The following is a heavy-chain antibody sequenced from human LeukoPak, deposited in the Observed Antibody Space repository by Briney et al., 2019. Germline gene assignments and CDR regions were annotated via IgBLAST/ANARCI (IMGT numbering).Heavy chain of an antibody. CDR2: INHGGST. J-gene: IGHJ4*02. Sequence: SGTLSLTCAVYGGAFSGYYWSWIRQPPGKGLEWIGEINHGGSTNYNPSHKSQVSRSVDPSKNQISVKLSSVTAADTAVYYWARAVRRSHYDGSGSYHGLDYWGQGTLVTVSS. V-gene: IGHV4-34*01. D-gene: IGHD3-10*01. CDR3: ARAVRRSHYDGSGSYHGLDY. CDR1: GGAFSGYY.